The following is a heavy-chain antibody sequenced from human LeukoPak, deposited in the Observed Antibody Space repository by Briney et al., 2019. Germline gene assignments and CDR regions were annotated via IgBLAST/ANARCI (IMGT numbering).Heavy chain of an antibody. CDR1: RFSFNIYR. CDR2: ISSSSSYI. Sequence: PGGSPRLSCAASRFSFNIYRMDWVRQAPGKGLEWVSSISSSSSYIYYADSVKGRFTISRDNAKNSLYLQMNSLRAEDTAVYFCVRDSGSYNFDFWGQGTLVTVSS. CDR3: VRDSGSYNFDF. J-gene: IGHJ4*02. D-gene: IGHD1-26*01. V-gene: IGHV3-21*01.